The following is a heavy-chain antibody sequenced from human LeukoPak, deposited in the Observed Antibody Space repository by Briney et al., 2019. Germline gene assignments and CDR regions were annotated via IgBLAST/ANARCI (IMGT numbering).Heavy chain of an antibody. CDR2: INPNSGGT. V-gene: IGHV1-2*02. J-gene: IGHJ4*02. Sequence: PSVKVSCKASGYTFTGYYMHWVRQAPGQGLEWMGWINPNSGGTNYAQKFQGRVTMTRDTSISTAYMELSRLRSDDTAVYYCARVAPHRRLSSGWYYFDYWGQGTLVTVSS. D-gene: IGHD6-19*01. CDR3: ARVAPHRRLSSGWYYFDY. CDR1: GYTFTGYY.